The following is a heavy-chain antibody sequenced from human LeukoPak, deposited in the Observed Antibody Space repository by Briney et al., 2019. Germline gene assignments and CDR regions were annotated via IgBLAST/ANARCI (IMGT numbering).Heavy chain of an antibody. CDR3: ARVYYYDSSGYYYAYYFDY. J-gene: IGHJ4*02. CDR1: GFTFSDYY. V-gene: IGHV3-11*06. Sequence: PGGSLRLSCAASGFTFSDYYMSWIRQAPGKGLEWVSYISSSSSSTNYADSVKGRFTISRDNAKNSLYLQMNSLRAEDTAVYYCARVYYYDSSGYYYAYYFDYWGQGTLVTVSS. D-gene: IGHD3-22*01. CDR2: ISSSSSST.